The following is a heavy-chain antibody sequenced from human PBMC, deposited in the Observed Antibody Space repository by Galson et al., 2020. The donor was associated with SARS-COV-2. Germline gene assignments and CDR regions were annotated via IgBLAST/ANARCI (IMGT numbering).Heavy chain of an antibody. CDR1: GFTFSSYA. CDR2: IGGSGSRS. J-gene: IGHJ5*02. Sequence: GGSLRLSCEGSGFTFSSYALNWVRQAPGKGLEWVSGIGGSGSRSYYADSVKGRFTISRDNSKNTLYLQMNSLRVEDTAVYYCAKRIDPWGQGTLVTVSS. CDR3: AKRIDP. V-gene: IGHV3-23*01.